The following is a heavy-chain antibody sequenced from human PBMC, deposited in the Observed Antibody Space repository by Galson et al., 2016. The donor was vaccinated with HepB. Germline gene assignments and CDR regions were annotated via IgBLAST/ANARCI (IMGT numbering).Heavy chain of an antibody. J-gene: IGHJ5*02. D-gene: IGHD6-6*01. CDR3: ARIQGYTSSSRLRRNWFDP. CDR2: INNSGVT. Sequence: EPLSLTCAVYGGTFSGYSWSWWRWLRQPPGKGLEWIGEINNSGVTNYNPSPKSRVTISVDTSKNQVFLKLKSVTAADTAVYTCARIQGYTSSSRLRRNWFDPWGQGTLVTVSS. V-gene: IGHV4-34*01. CDR1: GGTFSGYS.